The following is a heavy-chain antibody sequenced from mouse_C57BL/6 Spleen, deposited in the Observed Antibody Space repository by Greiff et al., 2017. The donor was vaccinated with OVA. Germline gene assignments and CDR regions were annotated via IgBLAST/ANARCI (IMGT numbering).Heavy chain of an antibody. CDR1: GYTFTSYW. J-gene: IGHJ2*01. CDR2: IDPSDSYT. Sequence: QMQLQQPGAELVMPGASVKLSCKASGYTFTSYWMHWVKQRPGQGLEWIGEIDPSDSYTNYNQKFKGKSTLTVDKSSSTAYMQLSSLTSEDSAVYYCARGRIYYFDYWGQGTTLTVSS. V-gene: IGHV1-69*01. CDR3: ARGRIYYFDY.